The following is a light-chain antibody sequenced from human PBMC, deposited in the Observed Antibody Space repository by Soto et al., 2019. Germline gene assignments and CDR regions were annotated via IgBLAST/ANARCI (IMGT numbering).Light chain of an antibody. V-gene: IGKV1-33*01. Sequence: DIQMTQAPSSLSASVGDRVTITCQASQNINNYLNWYQQTPGRAPKLLIYNASNLEAVVPSRFRGSGSGPDFTFTSRRLQTEDIATYYCQQYENLPTFGQGTRLEIK. CDR2: NAS. CDR1: QNINNY. CDR3: QQYENLPT. J-gene: IGKJ5*01.